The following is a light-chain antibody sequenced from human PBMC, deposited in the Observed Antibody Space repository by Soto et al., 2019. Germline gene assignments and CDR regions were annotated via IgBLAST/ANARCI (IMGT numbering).Light chain of an antibody. Sequence: QSVLTQPRSVSGSPGQSVTISCTGTISDVGVYEYVSWYQHYPGNAPKLLIYHVVQRPSGVPDRFSGSKSGSTASLIISGLQAEDEADYFCCSYADGQTLAFGGGTKLTVL. CDR3: CSYADGQTLA. CDR1: ISDVGVYEY. CDR2: HVV. J-gene: IGLJ2*01. V-gene: IGLV2-11*01.